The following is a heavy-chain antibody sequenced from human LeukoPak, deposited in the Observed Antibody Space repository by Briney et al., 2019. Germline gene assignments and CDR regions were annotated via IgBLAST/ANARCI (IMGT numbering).Heavy chain of an antibody. V-gene: IGHV4-34*01. J-gene: IGHJ4*02. CDR3: ASTRAIAAAGTLDY. D-gene: IGHD6-13*01. CDR1: GGSFGAYY. Sequence: SETLSLTRAVYGGSFGAYYWSWIRQPPGKGLEWIGEISHSGSTNYNPSLKSRVTISVDTSKNQFSLKLSSVTAADTAVYYCASTRAIAAAGTLDYWGQGTLVTVSS. CDR2: ISHSGST.